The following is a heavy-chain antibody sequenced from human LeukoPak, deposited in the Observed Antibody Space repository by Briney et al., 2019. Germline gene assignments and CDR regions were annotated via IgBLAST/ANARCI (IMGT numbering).Heavy chain of an antibody. V-gene: IGHV3-23*01. J-gene: IGHJ5*02. D-gene: IGHD4-17*01. CDR2: ISGSGGST. Sequence: GGSLRLSCAASGFTLSSYAMSWVRQAPGKGLEWVSAISGSGGSTYYADSVKGRFTISRDNSKNTLYLQMNSLRAEDTAVYYCAKTTDYGDDNWFDPWGQGTLVTVSS. CDR3: AKTTDYGDDNWFDP. CDR1: GFTLSSYA.